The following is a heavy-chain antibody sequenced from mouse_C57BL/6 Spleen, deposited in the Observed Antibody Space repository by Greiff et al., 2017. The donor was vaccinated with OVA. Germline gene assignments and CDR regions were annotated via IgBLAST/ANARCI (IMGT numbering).Heavy chain of an antibody. D-gene: IGHD2-3*01. Sequence: QVQLQQSGAELVRPGTSVKVSCKASGYAFTNYLIEWVKQRPGQGLEWIGVINPGSGGTNYNEKFKGKATLTADKSSSTAYMQLSSLTSEDSAVYFCARRGWGGFAYWGQGTLVTVSA. CDR3: ARRGWGGFAY. CDR1: GYAFTNYL. J-gene: IGHJ3*01. V-gene: IGHV1-54*01. CDR2: INPGSGGT.